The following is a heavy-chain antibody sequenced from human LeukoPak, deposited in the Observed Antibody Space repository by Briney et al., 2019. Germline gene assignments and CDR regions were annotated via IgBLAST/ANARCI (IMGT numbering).Heavy chain of an antibody. CDR1: VYTFTHYY. J-gene: IGHJ6*03. D-gene: IGHD6-13*01. CDR2: INPKSGGT. Sequence: ASVKVSCKASVYTFTHYYMHWVRQAPGEGLEWMGWINPKSGGTNYAQRFQGRVTMTRDTSISTAYMELSRLQSDDTAVYYCARPARSSSWYYMDVWGKGTTVTVSS. CDR3: ARPARSSSWYYMDV. V-gene: IGHV1-2*02.